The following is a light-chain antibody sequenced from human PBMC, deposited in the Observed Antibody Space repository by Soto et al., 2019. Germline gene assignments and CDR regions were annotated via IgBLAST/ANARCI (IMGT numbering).Light chain of an antibody. CDR3: QSYDSILSVV. CDR1: SSNIGAGYD. Sequence: QSVLTQPPSVSGAPGQRVTISCTGSSSNIGAGYDVHWYQQLPGTAPKLLIYGNSNRPSGVPHRFSGSKSGTSASLAITGLQAEEEADYYCQSYDSILSVVFCGGTKLTVL. J-gene: IGLJ2*01. CDR2: GNS. V-gene: IGLV1-40*01.